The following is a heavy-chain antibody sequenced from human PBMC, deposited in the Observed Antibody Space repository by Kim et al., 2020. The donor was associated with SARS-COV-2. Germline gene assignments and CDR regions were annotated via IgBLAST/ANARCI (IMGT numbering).Heavy chain of an antibody. V-gene: IGHV1-69*13. CDR3: AREVAFGSWEPFKYYFDY. J-gene: IGHJ4*02. D-gene: IGHD3-3*01. CDR1: GGTFSSYA. Sequence: SVKVSCKASGGTFSSYAISWVRQAPGQGLEWMGGIIPIFGTANYAQKFQGRVTITADESTSTAYMELSSLRSEDTAVYYCAREVAFGSWEPFKYYFDYWGQGTLVTVSS. CDR2: IIPIFGTA.